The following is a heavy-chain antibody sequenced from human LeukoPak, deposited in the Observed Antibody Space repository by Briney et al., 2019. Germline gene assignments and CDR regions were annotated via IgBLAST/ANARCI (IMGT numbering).Heavy chain of an antibody. CDR3: AKWRFNSGYYSPVDYFDY. CDR2: ISGSGGST. J-gene: IGHJ4*02. CDR1: GFTFSSYA. V-gene: IGHV3-23*01. D-gene: IGHD3-22*01. Sequence: GGSLRLSCAASGFTFSSYAMNWVRQAPGKGLEWVSAISGSGGSTYYADSVKGRFTISRDNSKNTLYLQMNSLRAEDTAVYYCAKWRFNSGYYSPVDYFDYWGQGTLVTVS.